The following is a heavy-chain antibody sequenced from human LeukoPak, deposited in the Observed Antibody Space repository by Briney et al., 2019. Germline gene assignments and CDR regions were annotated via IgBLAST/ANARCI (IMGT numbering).Heavy chain of an antibody. CDR3: ARSVAAAGLFYFDY. CDR2: IRYDGTNQ. Sequence: GGSLRLSCAVSGFIFSKYGMHWVCQAPGKGLEWVTFIRYDGTNQYYADSVKGRFTISRDNSENTLYLQMNSLRPEDTAVYYCARSVAAAGLFYFDYWGQGTLVTVSS. D-gene: IGHD6-13*01. J-gene: IGHJ4*02. V-gene: IGHV3-30*02. CDR1: GFIFSKYG.